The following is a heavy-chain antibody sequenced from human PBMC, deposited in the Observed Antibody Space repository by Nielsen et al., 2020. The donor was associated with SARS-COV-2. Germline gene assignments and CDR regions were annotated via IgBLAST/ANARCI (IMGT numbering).Heavy chain of an antibody. CDR1: GFTFSSYW. D-gene: IGHD3-3*01. Sequence: GESLKISCAASGFTFSSYWMSWVRQAPGKGLEWVANIKQDGSEKSYVDSVKGRFTISRDNAKNSLYLQMNSLRAEDTAVYYCARDGPLLEWLLQYWGQGTLVTVSS. CDR2: IKQDGSEK. J-gene: IGHJ4*02. V-gene: IGHV3-7*03. CDR3: ARDGPLLEWLLQY.